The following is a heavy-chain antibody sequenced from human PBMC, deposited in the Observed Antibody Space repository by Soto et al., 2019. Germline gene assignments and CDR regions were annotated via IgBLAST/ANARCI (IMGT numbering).Heavy chain of an antibody. Sequence: EVQLLESGGGLVQPGGSLRLSCAASGFTFSSYAMSWVRQAPGKGLEWVSAISGSGGSTYYADSVKGRFTISRDNSKNTLYLQMNSLRAEDTAVYYCAKGAGVDKAMVSYYYYGMDVWGQGTTVTVSS. CDR2: ISGSGGST. D-gene: IGHD5-18*01. V-gene: IGHV3-23*01. CDR3: AKGAGVDKAMVSYYYYGMDV. J-gene: IGHJ6*02. CDR1: GFTFSSYA.